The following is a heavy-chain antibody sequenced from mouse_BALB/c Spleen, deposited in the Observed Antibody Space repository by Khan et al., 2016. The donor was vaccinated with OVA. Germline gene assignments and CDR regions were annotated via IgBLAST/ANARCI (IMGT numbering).Heavy chain of an antibody. V-gene: IGHV1-84*02. J-gene: IGHJ2*01. CDR3: AGRFDY. Sequence: QVQLQQSGPELVKPGASVKISCKASGYTFTDYYIYWVKQKPGQGPEWIGWIYPGSGNTKYNEKFKGKATLTVDTSSRTAFMQLSSLTSEDTAVYFCAGRFDYWGQGTTLTVSS. CDR2: IYPGSGNT. CDR1: GYTFTDYY.